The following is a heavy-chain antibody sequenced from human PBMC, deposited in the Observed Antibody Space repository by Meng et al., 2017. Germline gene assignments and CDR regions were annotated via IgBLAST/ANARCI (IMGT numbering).Heavy chain of an antibody. Sequence: VRLLGSGRVLVTPGGSLRLPCASSGFTFGSYVRSWVRQATGKGLEWVSAISGSGGSTYYADSVKGRFTISRDNSKNTLYLQMNSLRAEDTAVYYCAKGPYSSSWPFDYWGQGTLVTVSS. CDR1: GFTFGSYV. V-gene: IGHV3-23*01. CDR2: ISGSGGST. J-gene: IGHJ4*02. D-gene: IGHD6-13*01. CDR3: AKGPYSSSWPFDY.